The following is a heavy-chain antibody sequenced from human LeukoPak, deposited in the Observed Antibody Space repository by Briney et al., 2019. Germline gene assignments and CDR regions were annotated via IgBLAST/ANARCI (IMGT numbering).Heavy chain of an antibody. Sequence: GGSLRLSCTASGFTFGDYAMSWVRQAPGKGLEWVGFIRSKAYGGTTEHAASVKGRFTISRDDSKSIAYLQMNSLKTEDTAVYYCTSEGELTTYYYGMDVWGKGTTVTVSS. D-gene: IGHD1-7*01. CDR1: GFTFGDYA. CDR2: IRSKAYGGTT. V-gene: IGHV3-49*04. CDR3: TSEGELTTYYYGMDV. J-gene: IGHJ6*04.